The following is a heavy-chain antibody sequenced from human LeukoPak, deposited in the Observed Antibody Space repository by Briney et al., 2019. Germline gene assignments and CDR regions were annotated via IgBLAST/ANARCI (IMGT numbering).Heavy chain of an antibody. CDR2: IWYDGSNK. V-gene: IGHV3-33*01. D-gene: IGHD1-1*01. CDR3: AREQLERLYFDY. Sequence: GGSLRLSCAASGFTFSSYGMHWVRQTPGKGLEWVAVIWYDGSNKYYADSVKGRFTISRDNSKNTLYLQMNSLRAEDTAVYYCAREQLERLYFDYWGQGTLVTVSS. J-gene: IGHJ4*02. CDR1: GFTFSSYG.